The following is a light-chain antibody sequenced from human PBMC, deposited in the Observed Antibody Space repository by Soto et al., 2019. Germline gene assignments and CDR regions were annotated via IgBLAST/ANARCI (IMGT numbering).Light chain of an antibody. V-gene: IGKV1-39*01. CDR3: PQSYTTPPYT. CDR1: QSISSY. J-gene: IGKJ2*01. CDR2: AAA. Sequence: DIQMTQSPSSLSASVGDRVTITCRASQSISSYLNWYQQKPGKAPNLLIYAAASLQSGVPSRFSGSGSGKDLTLTISSLQPEDFATYYCPQSYTTPPYTFGQGTQLEIK.